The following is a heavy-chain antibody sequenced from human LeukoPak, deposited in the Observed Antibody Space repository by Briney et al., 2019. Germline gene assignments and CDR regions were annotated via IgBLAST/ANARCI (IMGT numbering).Heavy chain of an antibody. Sequence: SETLSLTCTVSGGSISSSSYYWSWIRQPAGKGLEWIGRIYTSGSTNYNPSLKSRVTMSVDTSKNQFSLKLSSVTAADTAVYYCARDPIVVVPAAIGKSNWFDPWGQGTLVTVSS. CDR3: ARDPIVVVPAAIGKSNWFDP. CDR1: GGSISSSSYY. D-gene: IGHD2-2*01. V-gene: IGHV4-61*02. J-gene: IGHJ5*02. CDR2: IYTSGST.